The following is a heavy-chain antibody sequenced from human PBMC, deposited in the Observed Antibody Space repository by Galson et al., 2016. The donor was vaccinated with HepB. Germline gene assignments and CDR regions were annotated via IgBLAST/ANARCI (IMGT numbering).Heavy chain of an antibody. CDR3: AKESRSTFDF. V-gene: IGHV3-23*01. Sequence: SLRLSCAASGFTFSSYAMSWVRQAPGKGLEWVSAITGDGGTAYYADSVKGRFSISRDNSKNTLYLQMNSLRAEDTAVYHCAKESRSTFDFWGQGTLVTVSS. CDR1: GFTFSSYA. D-gene: IGHD2-2*01. CDR2: ITGDGGTA. J-gene: IGHJ4*02.